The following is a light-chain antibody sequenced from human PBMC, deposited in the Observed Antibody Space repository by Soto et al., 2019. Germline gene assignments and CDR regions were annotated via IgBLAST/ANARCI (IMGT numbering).Light chain of an antibody. CDR1: QSVSTY. V-gene: IGKV3-11*01. CDR2: DSS. J-gene: IGKJ5*01. CDR3: QQRFSWPLT. Sequence: EIVLTQSPDTLSVSPGERATLSCRASQSVSTYLAWYQQKPGQAPRLLIYDSSNRATGFPARFSGSGSGTDFTLTIISLEPEDFAVYYCQQRFSWPLTYGQGTRLEIK.